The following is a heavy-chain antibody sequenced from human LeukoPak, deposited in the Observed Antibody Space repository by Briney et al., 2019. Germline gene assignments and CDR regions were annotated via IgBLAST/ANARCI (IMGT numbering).Heavy chain of an antibody. CDR3: ARNYGGYDGTDY. CDR1: GFTSDDYG. V-gene: IGHV3-20*04. J-gene: IGHJ4*02. CDR2: INWSGGST. Sequence: GRSLRLSCAASGFTSDDYGMSWVRQGPGKGLEWGSGINWSGGSTGYADSVKGRFTISRDKAKNSVYLQMNSLRAEDTALYYCARNYGGYDGTDYWGQGTLVTVSS. D-gene: IGHD5-12*01.